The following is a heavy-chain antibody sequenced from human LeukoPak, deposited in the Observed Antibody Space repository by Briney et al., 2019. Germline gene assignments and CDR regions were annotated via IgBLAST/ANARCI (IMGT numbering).Heavy chain of an antibody. J-gene: IGHJ4*02. CDR3: ARGGVDSSGSDY. Sequence: AAVKDSCKASGGTLSSYAISWVRPAPGQGLEWMGRIIPIFGTANYAQKLQGRVTLTTEESTSTAYMELSSLRSEDTAVYYCARGGVDSSGSDYWGQGTLVTVSS. CDR1: GGTLSSYA. D-gene: IGHD3-22*01. V-gene: IGHV1-69*05. CDR2: IIPIFGTA.